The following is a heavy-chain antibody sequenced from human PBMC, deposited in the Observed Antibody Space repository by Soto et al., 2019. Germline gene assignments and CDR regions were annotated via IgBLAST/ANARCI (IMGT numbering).Heavy chain of an antibody. D-gene: IGHD6-6*01. Sequence: PGVLLRLSWGASEVTFVGFGRSWVLKDPGKGLEWVSAISGSGGSTYYADSVKGRFTISRDNSKNTLYLQMNSLRAEDTAVYYCAKEYIAARGAFDIWGQGTMVTVSS. J-gene: IGHJ3*02. CDR2: ISGSGGST. V-gene: IGHV3-23*01. CDR3: AKEYIAARGAFDI. CDR1: EVTFVGFG.